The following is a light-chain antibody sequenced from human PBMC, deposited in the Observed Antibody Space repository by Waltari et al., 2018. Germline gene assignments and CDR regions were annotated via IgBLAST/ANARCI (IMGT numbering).Light chain of an antibody. J-gene: IGLJ3*02. V-gene: IGLV2-14*03. CDR2: DVS. CDR3: SSYTSSSTLWV. Sequence: QSALTQPASVSGSPGQSITISCPGTSSDVGGYNYLSWYQQHPGKAPKLMIYDVSNRPSGVSNRFSGSKSGNTASLTISGLQAEDEADYYCSSYTSSSTLWVFGGGTKLTVL. CDR1: SSDVGGYNY.